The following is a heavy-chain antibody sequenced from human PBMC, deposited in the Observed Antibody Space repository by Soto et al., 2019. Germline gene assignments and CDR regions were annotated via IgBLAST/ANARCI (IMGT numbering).Heavy chain of an antibody. Sequence: QVQLVQSGAEVREPGASVKVSCKASGYSFTSLDINWVRQTAGQGLEWMGWMQPNTGRTGYAQKFQGRVTMTRDTSINTAYMELTTLTSYDTAFYYCARGVSAVVDYWGQGTLVTVSS. D-gene: IGHD2-15*01. CDR2: MQPNTGRT. CDR3: ARGVSAVVDY. CDR1: GYSFTSLD. V-gene: IGHV1-8*01. J-gene: IGHJ4*02.